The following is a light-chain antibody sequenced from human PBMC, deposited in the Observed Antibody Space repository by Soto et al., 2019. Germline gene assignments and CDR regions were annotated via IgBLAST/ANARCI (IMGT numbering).Light chain of an antibody. Sequence: QSALTQPRSVSGSPGQSVTISCTGTSSDVGGYNYVSWYQQHPGTAPKVMIYDVSERPSGVPDRFSGSKSGNTASLTISGLQAEDEAYYCCCSYAGSPSYVFGTGTKLTVL. CDR3: CSYAGSPSYV. CDR2: DVS. J-gene: IGLJ1*01. CDR1: SSDVGGYNY. V-gene: IGLV2-11*01.